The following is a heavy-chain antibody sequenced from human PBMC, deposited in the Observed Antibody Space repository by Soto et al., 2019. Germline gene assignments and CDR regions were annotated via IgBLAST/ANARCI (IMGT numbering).Heavy chain of an antibody. CDR2: LYYSGST. CDR3: ARDRRYDGSGSYYNGYNWFDP. J-gene: IGHJ5*02. D-gene: IGHD3-10*01. Sequence: QVQLQESGPGLVKPSQTLSLTCTVSGGSISSGGYYWSWIRQHPGKGLEWIGYLYYSGSTYYNPSLTSRVAISVDTSKNQFSLRLSSVTAADTAVYYCARDRRYDGSGSYYNGYNWFDPWGQGTLVTVSS. V-gene: IGHV4-31*03. CDR1: GGSISSGGYY.